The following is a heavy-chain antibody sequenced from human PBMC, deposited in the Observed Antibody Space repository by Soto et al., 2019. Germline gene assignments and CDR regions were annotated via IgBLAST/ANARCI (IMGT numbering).Heavy chain of an antibody. CDR2: IYYSGST. Sequence: PSETLSLTCTVSGGSISSGGYYWSWIRQHPGKGLEWIGYIYYSGSTYYNPSLKSRVTISVDTSKNQFSLKLSSVTAADTAVYYCARDVYSYGLGYYFDYWGQGTLVTVYS. CDR1: GGSISSGGYY. CDR3: ARDVYSYGLGYYFDY. D-gene: IGHD5-18*01. V-gene: IGHV4-31*03. J-gene: IGHJ4*02.